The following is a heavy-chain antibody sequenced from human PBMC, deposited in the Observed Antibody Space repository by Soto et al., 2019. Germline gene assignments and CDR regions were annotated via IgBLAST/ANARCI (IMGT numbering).Heavy chain of an antibody. CDR3: ARDGPYGDYYYYYGMDV. CDR1: GGSISSGGYY. Sequence: QVQLQESGPGLVMPSQTLSLTCTVSGGSISSGGYYWSWIRQHPGKGLEWIGYIYYSGSTYYNPSLKSRVTISVDTSKNQFSLKLSSVTAADTAVYYCARDGPYGDYYYYYGMDVWGQGTTVTVSS. CDR2: IYYSGST. J-gene: IGHJ6*02. V-gene: IGHV4-31*03. D-gene: IGHD4-17*01.